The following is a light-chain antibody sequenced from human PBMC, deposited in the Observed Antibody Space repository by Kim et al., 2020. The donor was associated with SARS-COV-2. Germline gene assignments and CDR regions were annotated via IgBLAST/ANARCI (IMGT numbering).Light chain of an antibody. CDR2: KAN. J-gene: IGLJ3*02. V-gene: IGLV1-47*01. CDR1: SSNIGNGY. CDR3: AVWDYSVIGHWV. Sequence: QRVTISCSGSSSNIGNGYVVWYQQFPGAAPNLLIYKANQRPSGVPDRFSGSKSGTSASLAINGLRSGEEADYYCAVWDYSVIGHWVFGGGTQLTVL.